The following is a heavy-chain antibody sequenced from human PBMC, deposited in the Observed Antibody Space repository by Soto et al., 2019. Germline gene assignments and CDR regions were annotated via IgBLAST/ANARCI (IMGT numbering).Heavy chain of an antibody. CDR1: GFTFSSYA. D-gene: IGHD3-10*01. CDR3: AKAMVRGVIEYYYYGMDV. Sequence: GGSLRLSCAASGFTFSSYAMHWVRQAPGKGLEWVAVISYDGSNKYYADSVKGRFTISRDNSKNTLYLQMNSLRAEDTAVYYCAKAMVRGVIEYYYYGMDVWGQGTTVTVSS. V-gene: IGHV3-30-3*01. J-gene: IGHJ6*02. CDR2: ISYDGSNK.